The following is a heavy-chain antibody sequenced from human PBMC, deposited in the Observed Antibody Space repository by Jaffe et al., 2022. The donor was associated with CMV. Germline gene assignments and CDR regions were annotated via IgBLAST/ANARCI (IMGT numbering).Heavy chain of an antibody. CDR2: IIPNVGPA. CDR1: GGSFYNYA. D-gene: IGHD1-7*01. V-gene: IGHV1-69*01. Sequence: QVQLVQSGAEVKKPGSSVKVSCQASGGSFYNYAVAWVRQAPGQGLEWVGGIIPNVGPANYAQKFQGRVIISADESTLTSYMEVSSLRSEDTAVYYCARFSISGTPDYHYYDEDVWGQGTTVTVSS. J-gene: IGHJ6*02. CDR3: ARFSISGTPDYHYYDEDV.